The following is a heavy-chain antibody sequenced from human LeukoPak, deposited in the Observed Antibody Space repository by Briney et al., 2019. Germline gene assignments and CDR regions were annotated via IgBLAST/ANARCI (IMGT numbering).Heavy chain of an antibody. J-gene: IGHJ4*02. CDR3: AKDWGPYSSSWYYYFDY. V-gene: IGHV3-23*01. CDR1: GFTFSSYA. Sequence: PGGSLRLSCAASGFTFSSYAMSWVRQAPGKGLEWVSAISGSGGSTYYADSVKGRFTISRDNSRNTLYLQMSSLRAEDTAVYYCAKDWGPYSSSWYYYFDYWGQGTLVTVSS. CDR2: ISGSGGST. D-gene: IGHD6-13*01.